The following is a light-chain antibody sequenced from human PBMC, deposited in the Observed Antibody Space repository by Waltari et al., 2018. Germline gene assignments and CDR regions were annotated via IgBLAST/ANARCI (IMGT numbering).Light chain of an antibody. CDR1: SSNIGTNY. CDR3: AAWDDGLSGPV. J-gene: IGLJ3*02. Sequence: QSVLTQPPSVSGTPGQGVTISCSGSSSNIGTNYVYWYQQLPRTAPNLLIFRNDHGALGVPDRFSASKSVTSASLASSGLRSEDEADYYCAAWDDGLSGPVFGGGTKLTVL. CDR2: RND. V-gene: IGLV1-47*01.